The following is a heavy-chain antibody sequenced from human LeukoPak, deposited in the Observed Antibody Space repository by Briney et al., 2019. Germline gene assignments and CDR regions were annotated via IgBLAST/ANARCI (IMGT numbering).Heavy chain of an antibody. Sequence: GGSLRLSCTASGFTFSTYWMSWVRQAPGKGLEWVANTREDGSEKYYVDSVKGRFTISRDNAKNSLYLQMNSLRAEDTAVYYCARDPLTYSSGWYSDYYYGMDVWGQGTTVTVSS. V-gene: IGHV3-7*01. D-gene: IGHD6-19*01. CDR2: TREDGSEK. J-gene: IGHJ6*02. CDR1: GFTFSTYW. CDR3: ARDPLTYSSGWYSDYYYGMDV.